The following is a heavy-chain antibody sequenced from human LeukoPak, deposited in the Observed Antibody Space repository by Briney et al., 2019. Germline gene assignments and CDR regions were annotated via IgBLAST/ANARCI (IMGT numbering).Heavy chain of an antibody. Sequence: RASVKVSCKASGGTFSSYAISWVRPAPGQGLEWMGGIIPIFGTANYAQKFQGRVTITADESTSTAYMELSSLRSEDTAVYYCARINSSGRDYWGQGTLVTVSS. V-gene: IGHV1-69*13. J-gene: IGHJ4*02. D-gene: IGHD6-19*01. CDR3: ARINSSGRDY. CDR2: IIPIFGTA. CDR1: GGTFSSYA.